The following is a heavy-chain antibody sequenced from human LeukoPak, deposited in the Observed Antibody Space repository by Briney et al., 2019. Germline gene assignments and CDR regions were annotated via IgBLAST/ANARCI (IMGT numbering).Heavy chain of an antibody. D-gene: IGHD2-15*01. CDR1: GFTVSSNY. J-gene: IGHJ4*02. V-gene: IGHV3-20*04. Sequence: SGGSLRPSCAASGFTVSSNYMSWVRQAPGKGLEWVSGTNWNGGSTGYADSVKGRFTISRDNAKNSLYLQMNSLRAEDTALYYCARDGYCSGGSCLHFDYWGQGTLVTVSS. CDR2: TNWNGGST. CDR3: ARDGYCSGGSCLHFDY.